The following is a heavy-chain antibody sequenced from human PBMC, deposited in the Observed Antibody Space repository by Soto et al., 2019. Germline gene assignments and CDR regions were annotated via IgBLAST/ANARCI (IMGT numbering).Heavy chain of an antibody. J-gene: IGHJ4*02. V-gene: IGHV3-30-3*01. Sequence: GGSLRLSCAASGFTFSSYAMHWVRQAPGKGLEWVAVISYDGSNKYYADSVKGRFTISRDNSKNTLYLQMNSLRAEDTAVYYCARYLQGAGSYFFSCFDYWGQGTLVTVSS. CDR3: ARYLQGAGSYFFSCFDY. CDR2: ISYDGSNK. CDR1: GFTFSSYA. D-gene: IGHD3-10*01.